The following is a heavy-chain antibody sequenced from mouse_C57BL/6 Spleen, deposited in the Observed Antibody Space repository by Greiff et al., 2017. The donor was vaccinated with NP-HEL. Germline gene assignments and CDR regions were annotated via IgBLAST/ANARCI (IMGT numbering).Heavy chain of an antibody. CDR1: GYTFTSYW. Sequence: VKLQQPGAELVKPGASVKLSCKASGYTFTSYWMHWVKQRPGQGLEWIGMIHPNSGSTNYNEKFKSKATLTVDKSSSTAYMQLSSLTSEDSAVYYCARSYGNYWYFDVWGTGTTVTVSS. CDR3: ARSYGNYWYFDV. D-gene: IGHD2-1*01. CDR2: IHPNSGST. J-gene: IGHJ1*03. V-gene: IGHV1-64*01.